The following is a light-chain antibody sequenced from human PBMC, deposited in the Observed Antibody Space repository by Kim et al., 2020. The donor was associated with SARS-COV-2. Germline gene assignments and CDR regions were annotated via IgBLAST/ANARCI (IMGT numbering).Light chain of an antibody. J-gene: IGKJ2*01. CDR3: QQYGNIPDT. CDR2: IAS. CDR1: QGVSSGY. V-gene: IGKV3-20*01. Sequence: GETDSLSGGASQGVSSGYGDWYQQKPGQSPRLLIYIASRRDTGIPARFSGRGSGTDFTLTISRLEPEDIAVYYCQQYGNIPDTFGQGTKLEI.